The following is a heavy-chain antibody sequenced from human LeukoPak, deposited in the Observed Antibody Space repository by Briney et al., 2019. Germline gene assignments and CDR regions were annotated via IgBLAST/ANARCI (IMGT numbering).Heavy chain of an antibody. V-gene: IGHV3-21*01. J-gene: IGHJ4*02. Sequence: GGSLRLSCAASGFTFSSYAMNWVRQAPGKGLEWVSSISSSSSYIYYADSVKGRFTISRDNSKNTLYLQMNSLRAEDTAVYYCAKDLWVYSYGRTADYWGQGTLVTVSS. D-gene: IGHD5-18*01. CDR3: AKDLWVYSYGRTADY. CDR1: GFTFSSYA. CDR2: ISSSSSYI.